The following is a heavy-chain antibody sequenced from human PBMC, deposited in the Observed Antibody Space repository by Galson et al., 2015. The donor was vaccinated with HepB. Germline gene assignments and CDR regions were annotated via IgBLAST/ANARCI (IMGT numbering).Heavy chain of an antibody. CDR2: IIPILGIA. CDR1: GGTFSSYA. D-gene: IGHD6-13*01. V-gene: IGHV1-69*04. J-gene: IGHJ5*02. Sequence: SVKVSCKASGGTFSSYAISWVRQAPGQGLEWMGRIIPILGIANYAQKFQGRVTITADKSTSTAYMELSSLRSEDTAVYYCARESKSPAYSSSWYYWFDPWGQGTLVTVSS. CDR3: ARESKSPAYSSSWYYWFDP.